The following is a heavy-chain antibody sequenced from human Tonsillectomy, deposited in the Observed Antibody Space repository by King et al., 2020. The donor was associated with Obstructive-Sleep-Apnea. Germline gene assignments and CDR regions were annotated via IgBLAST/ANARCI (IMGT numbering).Heavy chain of an antibody. CDR3: ARGRAL. CDR2: IYYSGST. CDR1: GGSISSGNYY. Sequence: MQLQESGPGLVKPSETLSLTCTVSGGSISSGNYYWGWIRQPPGKGLEWIGNIYYSGSTYYKPSLNSRDTILVDTSKNQFSLNLSSVIAADTAMYYCARGRALWGQGTMVTVSS. J-gene: IGHJ3*01. V-gene: IGHV4-39*07.